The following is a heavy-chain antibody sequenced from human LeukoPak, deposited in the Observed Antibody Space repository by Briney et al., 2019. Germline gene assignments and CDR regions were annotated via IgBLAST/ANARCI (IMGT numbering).Heavy chain of an antibody. CDR1: GFTFTTYG. V-gene: IGHV3-33*01. D-gene: IGHD3-10*01. CDR3: ARVGGFGELLSQIDY. J-gene: IGHJ4*02. Sequence: PGGSLRLSCAASGFTFTTYGMHWVRQAPGKGLEWVADIGFDGGDKSYADSVKGRFTISRDNSKNTLYLQMNSLRAEDTAVYFCARVGGFGELLSQIDYWGQGTLVTVSS. CDR2: IGFDGGDK.